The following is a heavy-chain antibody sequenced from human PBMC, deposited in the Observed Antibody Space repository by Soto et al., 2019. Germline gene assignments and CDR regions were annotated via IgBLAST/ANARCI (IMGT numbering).Heavy chain of an antibody. V-gene: IGHV1-3*01. CDR2: INAGNGNT. Sequence: GASVKVSCKASGYTFTSYAMHWVRQAPGQRLEWMGWINAGNGNTKYSQKFQGRVTTTMDTSASTAYMELSSLRSADTAVYYCARIPPPTDYYPVFYYYGMDVWGQGTTVTVSS. J-gene: IGHJ6*02. CDR3: ARIPPPTDYYPVFYYYGMDV. CDR1: GYTFTSYA. D-gene: IGHD3-9*01.